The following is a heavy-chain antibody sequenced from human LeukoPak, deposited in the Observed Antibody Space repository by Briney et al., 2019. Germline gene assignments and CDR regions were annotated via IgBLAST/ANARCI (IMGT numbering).Heavy chain of an antibody. CDR3: AKGAVEQWLVLYFDY. J-gene: IGHJ4*02. CDR1: GFTFDDYA. V-gene: IGHV3-43D*04. Sequence: GGSLRLSCAASGFTFDDYAMHWVRQAPGKGLEGVSLISWDGGSTYYADSVKGRFTISRDNSKNSLYLQMNSLRAEDTALYYCAKGAVEQWLVLYFDYWGQGTLVTVSS. D-gene: IGHD6-19*01. CDR2: ISWDGGST.